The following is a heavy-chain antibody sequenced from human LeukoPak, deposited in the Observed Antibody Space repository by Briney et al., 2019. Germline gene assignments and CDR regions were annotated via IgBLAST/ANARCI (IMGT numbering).Heavy chain of an antibody. J-gene: IGHJ3*02. D-gene: IGHD3-22*01. CDR3: ARVVRSSGYAFDI. CDR2: VYPSGNT. CDR1: GYSISSYYYY. V-gene: IGHV4-61*02. Sequence: SQTLSLTCTVSGYSISSYYYYWSWVRQPAGKGLEWIGRVYPSGNTNYNPYNPSLTDRVTISIDASRNQFSLILTSVTAADTAVYYCARVVRSSGYAFDIWGQGTMVTVSS.